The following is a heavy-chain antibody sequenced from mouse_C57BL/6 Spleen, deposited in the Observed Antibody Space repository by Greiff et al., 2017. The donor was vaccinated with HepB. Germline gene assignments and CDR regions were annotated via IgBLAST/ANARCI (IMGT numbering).Heavy chain of an antibody. CDR3: ARGIYDYDRGYCDY. CDR2: ISYSGST. J-gene: IGHJ2*01. CDR1: GYSITSGYD. D-gene: IGHD2-4*01. V-gene: IGHV3-1*01. Sequence: EVKLQESGPGMVKPSQSLSLTCTVTGYSITSGYDWHWIRHFPGNKLEWMGYISYSGSTNYNPSLKSRISITHDTSKNHFFLKLNSVTTEDTATYYCARGIYDYDRGYCDYWGQGTTLTVSS.